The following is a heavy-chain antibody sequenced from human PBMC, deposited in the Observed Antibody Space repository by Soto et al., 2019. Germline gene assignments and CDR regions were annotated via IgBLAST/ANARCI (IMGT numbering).Heavy chain of an antibody. CDR1: GFTFNTYA. D-gene: IGHD2-2*01. J-gene: IGHJ5*02. CDR2: ISASGDGT. Sequence: EVQMLESGGGLVQPGGSLRLSCAASGFTFNTYAMSWVRQAPGKGLEWVSGISASGDGTYYADSVKGRFTVSRDNSRNTLYLQIRILRAADTAIYYCAKEGVVVPTLGWFDAWGQGTLVTVSS. V-gene: IGHV3-23*01. CDR3: AKEGVVVPTLGWFDA.